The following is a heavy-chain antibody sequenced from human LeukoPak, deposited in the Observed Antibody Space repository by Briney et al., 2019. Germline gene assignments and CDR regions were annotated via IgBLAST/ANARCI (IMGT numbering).Heavy chain of an antibody. CDR1: GFTFSSYA. CDR3: AKDSYNWNYGQFDY. J-gene: IGHJ4*02. CDR2: IRAGGGST. V-gene: IGHV3-23*01. Sequence: GGSLRLSCAASGFTFSSYAMSWVRQAPGKGLEWVSGIRAGGGSTFYADSVKGRFTISRDSSKNTLYLRMDNLRAEDTAIYYCAKDSYNWNYGQFDYWGQGTLVTVSS. D-gene: IGHD1-7*01.